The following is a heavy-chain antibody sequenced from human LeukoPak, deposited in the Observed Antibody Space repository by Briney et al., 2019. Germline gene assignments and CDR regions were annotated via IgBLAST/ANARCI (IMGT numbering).Heavy chain of an antibody. J-gene: IGHJ6*02. Sequence: GASVKVSCKASVGTFSSYAISWVRQARGQGLEWMGGIIPIFGTANYAQKFQGRVTITADESTSTAYMELSSLRSEDTAVYYCARASSSLGQYYYYGMDVWGQGTTVTVSS. V-gene: IGHV1-69*13. CDR2: IIPIFGTA. CDR3: ARASSSLGQYYYYGMDV. CDR1: VGTFSSYA. D-gene: IGHD6-6*01.